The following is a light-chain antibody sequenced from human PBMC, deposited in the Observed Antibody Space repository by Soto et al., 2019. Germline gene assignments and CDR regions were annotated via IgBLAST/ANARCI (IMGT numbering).Light chain of an antibody. J-gene: IGLJ3*02. CDR3: AAWDDSLSGPV. V-gene: IGLV1-44*01. Sequence: QTVVTQPPSASGTPGQRVTISCSGSSSNIGSNTVNWYQQLPGTAPKLLIYSNNQRPSGVPGRFSGSKSGTSASLAISGLQSEDEADYYCAAWDDSLSGPVFGGGTKLTVL. CDR1: SSNIGSNT. CDR2: SNN.